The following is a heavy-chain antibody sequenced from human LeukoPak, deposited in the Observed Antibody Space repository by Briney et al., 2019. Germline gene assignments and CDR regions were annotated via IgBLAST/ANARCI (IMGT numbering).Heavy chain of an antibody. J-gene: IGHJ4*02. CDR1: GGSFSSYF. V-gene: IGHV4-34*01. D-gene: IGHD3-10*01. CDR2: VDHSGTT. CDR3: ASLSKHYRGSGTFSYYYEK. Sequence: PSETLSLTCAVCGGSFSSYFWSWIRQPPGKGLEWIGEVDHSGTTNYSPFLLGRVSMSVDTSKNHFSLKLTSVTAADTALYYCASLSKHYRGSGTFSYYYEKWGQGALVTVSS.